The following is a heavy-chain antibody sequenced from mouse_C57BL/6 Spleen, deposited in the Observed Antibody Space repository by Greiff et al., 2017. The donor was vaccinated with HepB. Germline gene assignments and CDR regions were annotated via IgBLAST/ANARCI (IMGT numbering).Heavy chain of an antibody. D-gene: IGHD2-3*01. CDR3: AREPNDGSVFPYYFDY. V-gene: IGHV5-16*01. J-gene: IGHJ2*01. CDR2: INYDGSST. Sequence: EVHLVESEGGLVQPGSSMKLSCTASGFTFSDYYMAWVRQVPEKGLEWVANINYDGSSTYYLDSLKSRFIISRDNAKNILYLQMSSLKSEDTATYYCAREPNDGSVFPYYFDYWGQGTTLTVSS. CDR1: GFTFSDYY.